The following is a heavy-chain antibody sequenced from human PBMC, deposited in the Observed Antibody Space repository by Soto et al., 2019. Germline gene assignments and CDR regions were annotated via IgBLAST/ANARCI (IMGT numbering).Heavy chain of an antibody. J-gene: IGHJ5*02. V-gene: IGHV1-69*06. CDR2: IIPIFGTA. D-gene: IGHD6-19*01. Sequence: SVKVSCKASGGTFSSYAISWVRQAPGQGLEWMGGIIPIFGTANYAQKFQGRVTITADKSTRTAYMELSSLRCEDTAVYYCARAGFEQLSAVAGKLFDPWGQGTLVTVSS. CDR1: GGTFSSYA. CDR3: ARAGFEQLSAVAGKLFDP.